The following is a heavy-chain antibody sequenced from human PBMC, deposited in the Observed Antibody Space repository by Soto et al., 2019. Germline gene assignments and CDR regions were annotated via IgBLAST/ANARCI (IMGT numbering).Heavy chain of an antibody. CDR3: AREQQLVLVGWFDP. CDR2: NIPIFGTA. D-gene: IGHD6-13*01. Sequence: QVQLVQSGAEVKKPGSSVKVSCKASGGTFSSYAISWVRQAPGQGLEWMGGNIPIFGTANYAQKFQGRVTITADEYTRTAYMELSSLRSEDTAVYYCAREQQLVLVGWFDPWGQGTLVTVSS. J-gene: IGHJ5*02. CDR1: GGTFSSYA. V-gene: IGHV1-69*01.